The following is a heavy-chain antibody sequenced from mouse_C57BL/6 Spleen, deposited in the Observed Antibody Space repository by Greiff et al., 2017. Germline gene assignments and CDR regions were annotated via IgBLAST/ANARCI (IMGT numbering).Heavy chain of an antibody. Sequence: EVQVVESGGGLVQPGGSLKLSCAASGFTFSDSYMYWVRQTPEKRLEWVAYISNGGGSTYYPDTVKGRFTISRDNAKNTLYLQMSRRKSEDTAMYYCATVVERGYFDVWGTGTTVTVSS. CDR3: ATVVERGYFDV. V-gene: IGHV5-12*01. CDR2: ISNGGGST. CDR1: GFTFSDSY. D-gene: IGHD1-1*01. J-gene: IGHJ1*03.